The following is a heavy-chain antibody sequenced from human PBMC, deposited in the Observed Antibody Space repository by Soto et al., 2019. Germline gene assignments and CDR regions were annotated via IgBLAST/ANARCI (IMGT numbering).Heavy chain of an antibody. V-gene: IGHV3-30-3*01. CDR2: ISYDGSNK. CDR1: GFTFSSYA. D-gene: IGHD1-1*01. CDR3: ARIPLRTTVQQDV. J-gene: IGHJ6*02. Sequence: QVQLVESGGGVVQPGRSLRLSCAASGFTFSSYAMHWVRQAPGKGLEWVAVISYDGSNKYYADSVKGRFTISRDNSKNTLYLPMNSLRAEDTAVDYCARIPLRTTVQQDVWGQGTTVTVSS.